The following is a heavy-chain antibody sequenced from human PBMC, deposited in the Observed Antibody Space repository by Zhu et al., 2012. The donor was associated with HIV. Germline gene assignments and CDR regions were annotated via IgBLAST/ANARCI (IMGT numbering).Heavy chain of an antibody. CDR2: IYYSGST. CDR3: ARTTSSSPNHDAFDI. V-gene: IGHV4-30-4*08. D-gene: IGHD6-13*01. CDR1: GGSISSGDYY. Sequence: QVQLQESGPGLVKPSQTLSLTCTVSGGSISSGDYYWSWIRQPPGKGLEWIGYIYYSGSTYYNPSLKSRVTISVDTSKNQFSLKLSSVTAADTAVYYCARTTSSSPNHDAFDIWAKGQWSPSLQ. J-gene: IGHJ3*02.